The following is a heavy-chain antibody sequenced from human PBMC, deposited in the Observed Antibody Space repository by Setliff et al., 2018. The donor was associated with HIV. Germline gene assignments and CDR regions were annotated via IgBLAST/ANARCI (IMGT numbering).Heavy chain of an antibody. D-gene: IGHD2-21*02. CDR1: GGTFSTYG. CDR3: ARVTPYCGGDCFDAFDI. Sequence: ASVKVSCKASGGTFSTYGINWVRQATGQGLEWMGWMNPNSGNTGYAQKFLGRVTMTRNTSISTAYMELRSLRSEDTAVYFCARVTPYCGGDCFDAFDIWGQGTMVTVSS. V-gene: IGHV1-8*02. J-gene: IGHJ3*02. CDR2: MNPNSGNT.